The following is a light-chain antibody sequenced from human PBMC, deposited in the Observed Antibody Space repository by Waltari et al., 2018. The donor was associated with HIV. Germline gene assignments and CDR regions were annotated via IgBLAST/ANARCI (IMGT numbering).Light chain of an antibody. CDR1: GSDIAVFNY. V-gene: IGLV2-14*01. CDR3: SSYASGGSLL. J-gene: IGLJ3*02. CDR2: NTN. Sequence: QSALTQPASVSGSPGQSITLSCIGSGSDIAVFNYISWYQHPPDGAPRLVVFNTNSRPSGSPFRFAGSKSGNTASLTISGLQAEDEGIYYCSSYASGGSLLFGGGTKVTVL.